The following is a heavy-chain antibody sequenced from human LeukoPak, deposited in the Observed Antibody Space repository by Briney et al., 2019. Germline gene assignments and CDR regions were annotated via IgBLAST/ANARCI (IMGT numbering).Heavy chain of an antibody. CDR2: INHSGST. CDR3: ARGHGLLDY. CDR1: GGSFSGYY. Sequence: SETLSLTCAVYGGSFSGYYWSWIRQPPGKGLEWIGEINHSGSTNYDPSLKSRVTISVDTSKNQFSLKLSSVTAADTAVYYCARGHGLLDYWGQGTLVTVSS. V-gene: IGHV4-34*01. D-gene: IGHD4-17*01. J-gene: IGHJ4*02.